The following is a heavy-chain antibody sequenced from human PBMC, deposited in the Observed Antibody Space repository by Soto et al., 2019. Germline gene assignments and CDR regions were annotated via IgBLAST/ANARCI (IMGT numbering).Heavy chain of an antibody. Sequence: ASVKVSCKASGYTFTSYYMHWVRQAPGQGLEWMGIINPSGGSTSYAQKFQGRVTMTRDTSTSTVYMELSSLRSEDTAVYYCARIAGNSIAARSYSRRDWFDPWGQGTLVTVSS. D-gene: IGHD6-6*01. CDR3: ARIAGNSIAARSYSRRDWFDP. V-gene: IGHV1-46*03. J-gene: IGHJ5*02. CDR1: GYTFTSYY. CDR2: INPSGGST.